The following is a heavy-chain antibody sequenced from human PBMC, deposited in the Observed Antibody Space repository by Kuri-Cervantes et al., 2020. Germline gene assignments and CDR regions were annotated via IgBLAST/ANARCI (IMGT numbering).Heavy chain of an antibody. Sequence: LRLSCAASGFTFDDYAMHWVRQAPGKGLEWVSGISWNSGSIGYADSVKGRFTISRDNAKNSLYLQMNSLRAEDTALYYCARYPYYDFWSGYYADYGMDVWGQGTTVTVSS. J-gene: IGHJ6*02. V-gene: IGHV3-9*01. CDR3: ARYPYYDFWSGYYADYGMDV. CDR1: GFTFDDYA. D-gene: IGHD3-3*01. CDR2: ISWNSGSI.